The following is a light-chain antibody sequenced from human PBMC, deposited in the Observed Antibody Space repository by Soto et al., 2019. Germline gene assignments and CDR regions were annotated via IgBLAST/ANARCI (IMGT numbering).Light chain of an antibody. CDR3: QQYNNWPRT. J-gene: IGKJ1*01. CDR2: GAS. Sequence: EIVMTQSPATLYVSPGERATLSCRASQSVSSNLAWYQQKPGQAPRLLIYGASIRATGIPARFSGSGSGTEFTLTISSLQSEDFAVYYCQQYNNWPRTFGQGTKVDI. CDR1: QSVSSN. V-gene: IGKV3-15*01.